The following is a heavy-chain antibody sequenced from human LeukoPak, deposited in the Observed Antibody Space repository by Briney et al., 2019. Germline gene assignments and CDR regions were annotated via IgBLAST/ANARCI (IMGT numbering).Heavy chain of an antibody. D-gene: IGHD1-7*01. J-gene: IGHJ5*02. Sequence: EINHSGSTNYNPSLKSRVTISVDTSKNQFSLKLSSVTAADTAVYYCARGLNWNYVAVWFDPWGQGTLVTVSS. CDR3: ARGLNWNYVAVWFDP. CDR2: INHSGST. V-gene: IGHV4-34*01.